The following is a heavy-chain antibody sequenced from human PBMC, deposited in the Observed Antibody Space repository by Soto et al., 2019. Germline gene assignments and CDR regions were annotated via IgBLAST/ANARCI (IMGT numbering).Heavy chain of an antibody. CDR3: EKALGIAAAAAPFDY. CDR1: GFTFSSYG. J-gene: IGHJ4*02. V-gene: IGHV3-30*18. Sequence: GGSLRLSCAASGFTFSSYGMHWVRQAPGKGLEWVAVMSYDGSNKYYADSVKGRFTTSRDNSKNTLYLKMNSLRAEDTAVYYCEKALGIAAAAAPFDYWGQGTLVTVSS. D-gene: IGHD6-13*01. CDR2: MSYDGSNK.